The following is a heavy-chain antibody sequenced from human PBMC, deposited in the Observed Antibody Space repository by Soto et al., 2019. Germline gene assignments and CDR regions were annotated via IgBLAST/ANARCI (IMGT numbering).Heavy chain of an antibody. CDR1: GFSLSTSGVG. V-gene: IGHV2-5*01. CDR2: IYWNDDK. D-gene: IGHD3-10*01. Sequence: SGPTLVKPTQTLTLTCTFSGFSLSTSGVGVGWIRQPPGKALEWLALIYWNDDKRYSPSLKSRLTITKDTSKNQVVLTMTNMDPVDTATYYCAHRPMVRGVSNWFDPWGQGTLVTVSS. J-gene: IGHJ5*02. CDR3: AHRPMVRGVSNWFDP.